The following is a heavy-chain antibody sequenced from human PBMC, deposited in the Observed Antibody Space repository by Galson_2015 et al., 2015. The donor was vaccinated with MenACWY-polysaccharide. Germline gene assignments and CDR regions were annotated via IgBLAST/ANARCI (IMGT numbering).Heavy chain of an antibody. J-gene: IGHJ2*01. CDR1: GGSISSYY. CDR3: ARAIAVAGQRRDFDL. V-gene: IGHV4-59*01. Sequence: SETLSLTCPASGGSISSYYWNWIRQPPGKGLEWVGYINYSGSTNHNPSLKSRVTVSVDTSKNQFSLNLTSVTDADTAVYYCARAIAVAGQRRDFDLWRRGALVTVSS. CDR2: INYSGST. D-gene: IGHD6-19*01.